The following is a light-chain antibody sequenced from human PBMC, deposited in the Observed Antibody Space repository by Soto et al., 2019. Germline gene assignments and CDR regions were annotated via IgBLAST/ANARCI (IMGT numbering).Light chain of an antibody. Sequence: DIQMTQSPSSLSASVGDRVTITCRASQDIRNDVGWYQQKAGKAPKRLIFAASSLHSGVPSRFSGSRSGTEFPLTIASLQPEDFATYYCLQHNTYPFTFGGGTKVEFK. CDR3: LQHNTYPFT. J-gene: IGKJ4*01. V-gene: IGKV1-17*01. CDR1: QDIRND. CDR2: AAS.